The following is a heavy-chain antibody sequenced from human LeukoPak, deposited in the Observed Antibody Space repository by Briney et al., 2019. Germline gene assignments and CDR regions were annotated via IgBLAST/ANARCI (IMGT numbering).Heavy chain of an antibody. J-gene: IGHJ4*02. CDR3: AKALRDQLLPDYFDY. D-gene: IGHD2-2*01. CDR1: GFTFSSYA. CDR2: ISGSGGST. Sequence: LAGGSLRLSCAASGFTFSSYAMSWVRQAPGKGLEWVSAISGSGGSTYYADSVKGRFTISRDNSKNTLYLQMNSLRAEDTAVYYCAKALRDQLLPDYFDYWGQGTLVTVSS. V-gene: IGHV3-23*01.